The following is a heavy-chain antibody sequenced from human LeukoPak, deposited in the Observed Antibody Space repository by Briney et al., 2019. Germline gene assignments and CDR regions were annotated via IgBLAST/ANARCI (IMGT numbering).Heavy chain of an antibody. J-gene: IGHJ4*02. CDR3: ARLMYYYGSGSSRASDY. CDR1: GFTFSSYE. Sequence: PGGSLRLSCAASGFTFSSYEMNWVRQAPGKGLEWVSYISSSGSTIYYADSVKGRFTISRDNAKNSLYLQMNSLRAEDTAVYYCARLMYYYGSGSSRASDYWGQGTLVTVSS. V-gene: IGHV3-48*03. D-gene: IGHD3-10*01. CDR2: ISSSGSTI.